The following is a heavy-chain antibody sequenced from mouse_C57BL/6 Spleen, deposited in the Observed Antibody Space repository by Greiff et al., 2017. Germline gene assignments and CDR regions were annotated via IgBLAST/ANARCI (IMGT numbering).Heavy chain of an antibody. V-gene: IGHV1-26*01. CDR1: GYTFTDYY. D-gene: IGHD2-5*01. Sequence: EVQLQQSGPELVKPGASVKISCKASGYTFTDYYMNWVKQSHGKSLEWIGDINPNNGGTSYNQKFKGKATLTVDTSSSTAYIELRSLTSVDSTVYYCARSYYSNYGGMDYWGQGTSVTVSS. CDR3: ARSYYSNYGGMDY. J-gene: IGHJ4*01. CDR2: INPNNGGT.